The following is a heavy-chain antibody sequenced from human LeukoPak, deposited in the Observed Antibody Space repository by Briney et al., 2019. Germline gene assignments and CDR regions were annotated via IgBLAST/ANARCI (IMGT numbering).Heavy chain of an antibody. V-gene: IGHV4-4*07. CDR3: AGVGPIVVVPAATYYYYGMDV. J-gene: IGHJ6*02. CDR2: IYTSGST. CDR1: GGSISSYY. D-gene: IGHD2-2*01. Sequence: SETLSLTCTVSGGSISSYYWSWIRQPAGKGLEWIGRIYTSGSTNYNPSLKSRVTMSVDTSKNQFSLKLSSVTAADTAVYYCAGVGPIVVVPAATYYYYGMDVWGQGTTVTVSS.